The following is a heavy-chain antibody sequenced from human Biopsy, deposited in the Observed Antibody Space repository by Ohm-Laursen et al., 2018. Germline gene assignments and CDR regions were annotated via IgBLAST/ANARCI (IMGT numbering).Heavy chain of an antibody. CDR1: GYIFNNYD. D-gene: IGHD3-3*01. Sequence: SSVKVSCKASGYIFNNYDINWVRQAPGEGLEWMGGIIAVSGLVNYAPKFQGRVSITADKSTTTAYMELSNLKSEDTAVYYCPTPFQYYDSWGGYPPFDHWGQGTLVTVSS. J-gene: IGHJ4*02. CDR3: PTPFQYYDSWGGYPPFDH. CDR2: IIAVSGLV. V-gene: IGHV1-69*17.